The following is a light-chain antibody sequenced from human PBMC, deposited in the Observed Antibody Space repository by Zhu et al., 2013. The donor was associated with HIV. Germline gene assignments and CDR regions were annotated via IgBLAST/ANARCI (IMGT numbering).Light chain of an antibody. J-gene: IGLJ1*01. V-gene: IGLV1-47*01. CDR2: KND. CDR3: AAWDDSLGYV. Sequence: QSVLTQPPSASGTPGQRVTISCSGSSSNIGSNSVYWYQHLPGTAPKLLIYKNDQRPSGVPDRFSGSRSGTSASLAISGLRSEDEADYYCAAWDDSLGYVFGTGTKVTVL. CDR1: SSNIGSNS.